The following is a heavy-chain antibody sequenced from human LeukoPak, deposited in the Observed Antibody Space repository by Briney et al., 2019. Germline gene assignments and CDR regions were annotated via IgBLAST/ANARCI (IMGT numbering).Heavy chain of an antibody. J-gene: IGHJ2*01. CDR3: ARRRSDFGGYRGLDWYFGL. Sequence: PSETLSLTCTISGGSISSYYWSWIRQPPGKGLEWIGYIYYTGSTNYNPSLKSRVTISVDTSKNQFSLKLSSVTAADTAVYYCARRRSDFGGYRGLDWYFGLWGRGTLVTVSS. CDR2: IYYTGST. V-gene: IGHV4-59*08. D-gene: IGHD4-17*01. CDR1: GGSISSYY.